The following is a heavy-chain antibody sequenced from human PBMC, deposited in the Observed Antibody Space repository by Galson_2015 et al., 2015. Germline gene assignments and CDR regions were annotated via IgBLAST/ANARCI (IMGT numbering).Heavy chain of an antibody. Sequence: SLRLSCAASGFTFSSYGMAWVRQTPGKGLEWVSSMSGSGDITYYTDSVKGRFTISRDNSKDTLYLQMNSLRAEDTAVYYCATYYYASGSSDWGRGTLVTVSS. CDR1: GFTFSSYG. V-gene: IGHV3-23*01. J-gene: IGHJ4*02. CDR2: MSGSGDIT. CDR3: ATYYYASGSSD. D-gene: IGHD3-10*01.